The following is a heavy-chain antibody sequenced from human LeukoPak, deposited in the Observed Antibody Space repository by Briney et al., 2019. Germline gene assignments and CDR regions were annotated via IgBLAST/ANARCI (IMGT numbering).Heavy chain of an antibody. CDR1: GYTFTDYY. Sequence: ASVKVSCMSSGYTFTDYYMHWVQQAPGQGLAGMGWINPNSGGTNHAQKFQCRVTMHRDTSISQVYMELSRLRSDDTAVYYCARWSRIAGAGTGWFDPWGQGTLVTVSS. D-gene: IGHD6-13*01. J-gene: IGHJ5*02. V-gene: IGHV1-2*02. CDR3: ARWSRIAGAGTGWFDP. CDR2: INPNSGGT.